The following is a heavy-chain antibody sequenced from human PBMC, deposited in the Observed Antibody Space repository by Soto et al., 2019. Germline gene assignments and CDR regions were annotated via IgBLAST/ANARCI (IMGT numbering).Heavy chain of an antibody. CDR2: IIPIFGTA. CDR3: ARARREIVVVRVISGAFDI. V-gene: IGHV1-69*13. D-gene: IGHD3-22*01. J-gene: IGHJ3*02. Sequence: SVKVSCKASGGTFSSYAISWVRQAPGQGLEWMGGIIPIFGTANYAQKFQGRVTITADESTSTAYMEPNSLRSEDTAVYYCARARREIVVVRVISGAFDIWGQGTMVTVSS. CDR1: GGTFSSYA.